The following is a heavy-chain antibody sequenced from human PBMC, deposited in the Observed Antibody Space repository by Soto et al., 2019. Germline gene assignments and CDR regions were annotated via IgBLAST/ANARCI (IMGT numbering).Heavy chain of an antibody. CDR2: INHSGST. Sequence: PSETLSLTCAVYGGSFSGYYWTWIRQPPGTGLEWIGEINHSGSTNYNPSLKSRVTISVDTSKNQFSMKMTSVTAADTAVYYCARDKITGLFDYWGQGTLVTVSS. D-gene: IGHD2-8*02. CDR3: ARDKITGLFDY. J-gene: IGHJ4*02. CDR1: GGSFSGYY. V-gene: IGHV4-34*01.